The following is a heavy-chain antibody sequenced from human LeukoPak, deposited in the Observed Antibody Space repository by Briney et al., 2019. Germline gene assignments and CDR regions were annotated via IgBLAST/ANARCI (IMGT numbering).Heavy chain of an antibody. CDR1: GFTFSSYD. V-gene: IGHV3-21*01. J-gene: IGHJ6*03. CDR3: ARDPYSGYYGTYYYYYMDV. D-gene: IGHD5-12*01. CDR2: ITSSSSYV. Sequence: GGSLRLSCAASGFTFSSYDIHWVRQAPGQRLEWISSITSSSSYVFYADSVRGRFTISRDNAKNSLYLQIVSLRAEDTAVYYCARDPYSGYYGTYYYYYMDVWGKGTTVTISS.